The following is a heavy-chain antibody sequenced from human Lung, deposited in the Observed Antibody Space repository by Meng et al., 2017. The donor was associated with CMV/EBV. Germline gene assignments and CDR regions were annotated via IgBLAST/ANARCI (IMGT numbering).Heavy chain of an antibody. J-gene: IGHJ5*02. V-gene: IGHV1-69*10. CDR2: IIPILGIA. CDR3: ARGGTVVPAAIRGRGWFDP. CDR1: GGTFSSYA. D-gene: IGHD2-2*02. Sequence: SVKVSCKASGGTFSSYAISWVRQAPGQGLEWMGGIIPILGIANYAQKFQGRVTITADKSTSTAYMELRSLRSEDTAVYYCARGGTVVPAAIRGRGWFDPWGQGTLVTVSS.